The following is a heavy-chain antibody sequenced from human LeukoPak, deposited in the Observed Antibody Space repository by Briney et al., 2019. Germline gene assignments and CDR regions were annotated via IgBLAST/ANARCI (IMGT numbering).Heavy chain of an antibody. CDR3: AKDLFGGSYRVDY. CDR1: GFTFSSYA. J-gene: IGHJ4*02. V-gene: IGHV3-23*01. CDR2: ISGSGDST. D-gene: IGHD1-26*01. Sequence: GGSLRLSCAASGFTFSSYAMNWVRQAPGKGLEWVSAISGSGDSTHYTDSVKGRFTISRDNSKNTLFLQMNSLTAEDAAVYYCAKDLFGGSYRVDYWGQGTLVTVSS.